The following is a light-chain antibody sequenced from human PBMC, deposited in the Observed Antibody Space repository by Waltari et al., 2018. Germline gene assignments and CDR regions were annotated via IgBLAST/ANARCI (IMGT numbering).Light chain of an antibody. J-gene: IGLJ3*02. CDR3: SSYTSSRPWV. V-gene: IGLV2-14*03. CDR1: SSAVGVYNY. Sequence: QSALTQPASVSGSPGQSITISCTGTSSAVGVYNYVSWYQQHPGKAPKLMIYDVSNRPSGVSNRFSGSKSGNTASLTISGLQAEDEADYYCSSYTSSRPWVFGGGTKLTVL. CDR2: DVS.